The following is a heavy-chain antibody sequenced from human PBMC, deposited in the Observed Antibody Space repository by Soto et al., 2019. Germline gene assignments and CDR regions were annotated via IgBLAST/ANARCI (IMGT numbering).Heavy chain of an antibody. J-gene: IGHJ5*02. CDR2: ISYDGSNK. CDR1: GFTFSSYA. V-gene: IGHV3-30-3*01. Sequence: QVQLVESGGGVVQPGRSLRLSCAASGFTFSSYAMHWVRQAPGKGLEWVAVISYDGSNKYYADSVKGRFTISRDNSKNTLYLRMNSLGAEDTAGYYCARDPSLVRIPTWWFDPWGQGTLVTVSS. CDR3: ARDPSLVRIPTWWFDP. D-gene: IGHD3-16*02.